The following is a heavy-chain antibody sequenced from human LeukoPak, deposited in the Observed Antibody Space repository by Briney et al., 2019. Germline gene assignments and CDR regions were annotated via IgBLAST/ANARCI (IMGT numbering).Heavy chain of an antibody. D-gene: IGHD2-15*01. V-gene: IGHV3-53*05. CDR1: GFTVSSNY. J-gene: IGHJ4*02. CDR2: IYSGGST. CDR3: AKDQEGYCSGGSCYFDY. Sequence: PGGSLRLSCAASGFTVSSNYMSWVRQAPGKGLEWVSVIYSGGSTYYADSVKGRFTISRDNSKNTLYLQMNSLRPEDTAVYYCAKDQEGYCSGGSCYFDYWGQGTLVTVSS.